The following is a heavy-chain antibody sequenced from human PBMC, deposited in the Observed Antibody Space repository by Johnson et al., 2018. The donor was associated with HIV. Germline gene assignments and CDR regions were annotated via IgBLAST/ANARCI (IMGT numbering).Heavy chain of an antibody. J-gene: IGHJ3*02. CDR3: AKDVLRASGRYDEGGFDI. CDR1: GFTFSSYA. D-gene: IGHD1-26*01. Sequence: VRLVDSGGGLVKPGGSLRLSCAASGFTFSSYAMSWVRQAPGKGLEWVSGISGRGGSTYYADSVKGRFTISRDNSKNTLYLQMNSLRAEDTAVYYCAKDVLRASGRYDEGGFDIWGQGTMVTVSS. CDR2: ISGRGGST. V-gene: IGHV3-23*04.